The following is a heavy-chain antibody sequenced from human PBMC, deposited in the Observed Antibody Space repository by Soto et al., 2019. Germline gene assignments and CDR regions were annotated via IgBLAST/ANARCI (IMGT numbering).Heavy chain of an antibody. CDR3: AREVATQPIGWYFEL. D-gene: IGHD5-12*01. CDR2: IAYDGSDE. J-gene: IGHJ2*01. Sequence: GGSLRLSCAASGFSFSAYGMHWVRQAPGEGLEWVAVIAYDGSDEYYGDSVKGRFTISRDNSKNTLYLQMDSLRAEDTAVLYCAREVATQPIGWYFELWGRGTLVTVSS. V-gene: IGHV3-30*03. CDR1: GFSFSAYG.